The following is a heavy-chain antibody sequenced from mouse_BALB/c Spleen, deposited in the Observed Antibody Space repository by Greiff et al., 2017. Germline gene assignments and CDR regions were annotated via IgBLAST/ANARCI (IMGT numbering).Heavy chain of an antibody. J-gene: IGHJ4*01. V-gene: IGHV3-2*02. CDR2: ISYSGST. Sequence: DVKLQESGPGLVQPSQSLSLTCTVTGYSITSDYAWNWIRQFPGNQLEWMGYISYSGSTSYNPSLKSRISITRDTSKNQFFLQLNSVTTEDTATYYCARELGPYYAMDYWGQGTSVTVSA. CDR3: ARELGPYYAMDY. D-gene: IGHD4-1*01. CDR1: GYSITSDYA.